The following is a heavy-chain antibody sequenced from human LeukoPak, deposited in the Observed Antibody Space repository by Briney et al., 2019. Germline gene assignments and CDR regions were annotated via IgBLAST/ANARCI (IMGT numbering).Heavy chain of an antibody. V-gene: IGHV4-34*01. CDR3: ASTLYLYYYDSSGCYY. Sequence: SETLSLTCAVYGGSFSGYYWSWIRQPPGKGLEWIGEINHSGSTNYNPSLKSRVTISVDTSKNQFSLKLSSVTAADTAVYYCASTLYLYYYDSSGCYYWGQGTLVTVSS. CDR2: INHSGST. J-gene: IGHJ4*02. D-gene: IGHD3-22*01. CDR1: GGSFSGYY.